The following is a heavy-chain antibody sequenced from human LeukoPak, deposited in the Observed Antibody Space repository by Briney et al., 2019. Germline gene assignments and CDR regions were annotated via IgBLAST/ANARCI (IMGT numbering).Heavy chain of an antibody. D-gene: IGHD5-18*01. J-gene: IGHJ3*02. V-gene: IGHV3-23*01. CDR1: GFTFSSYA. CDR3: AKDRGYSYGFGAFDI. Sequence: GGSLRLSCAASGFTFSSYAMSWVRQDPGKGLEWVSAISGSGGSTYYADSVKGRFTISRDNSKNTLYLQMNSLRAEDTAVYYCAKDRGYSYGFGAFDIRGQGTMVTVSS. CDR2: ISGSGGST.